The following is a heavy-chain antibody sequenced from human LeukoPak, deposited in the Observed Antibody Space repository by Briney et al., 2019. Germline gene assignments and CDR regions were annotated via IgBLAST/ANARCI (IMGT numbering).Heavy chain of an antibody. D-gene: IGHD3-22*01. V-gene: IGHV1-69*04. CDR3: IIVIIGVDY. Sequence: ASVKVSCKASGGTFSSYAISWVRQAPGQGLEWMGRIIPILGIADYAQKFQGRVTITADTSTSTAYMALSSLRSEDTAVYYCIIVIIGVDYWGRGTLVTVSS. CDR1: GGTFSSYA. J-gene: IGHJ4*02. CDR2: IIPILGIA.